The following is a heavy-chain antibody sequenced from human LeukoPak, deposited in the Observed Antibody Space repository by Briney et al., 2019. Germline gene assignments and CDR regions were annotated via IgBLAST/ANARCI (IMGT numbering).Heavy chain of an antibody. CDR2: IYYSGNT. D-gene: IGHD2-8*01. J-gene: IGHJ4*02. CDR1: SGSISNYY. Sequence: SETLSLTCTVSSGSISNYYWSWFRQPPGKGLEWIAYIYYSGNTNYNPSLKSRVIISVDTSKNQFSLKLNSVTAADTAVYYCARHSNGGTYPLDHWGQGTLVTVSS. V-gene: IGHV4-59*08. CDR3: ARHSNGGTYPLDH.